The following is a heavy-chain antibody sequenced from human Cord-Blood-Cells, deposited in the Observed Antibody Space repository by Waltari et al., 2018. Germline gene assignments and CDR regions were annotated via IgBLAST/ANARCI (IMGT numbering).Heavy chain of an antibody. CDR1: GFTFSTYG. CDR3: ARVRRMGAFDI. Sequence: QVQLVESGGGVVQPGRSLRLSCAASGFTFSTYGMPWVRQAPGKGLEWVAVIWYDGSKKYYADSVKGRFTISRDNSKNTLYLQMNSLRAEDTAVYYCARVRRMGAFDIWGQGTMVTVSS. CDR2: IWYDGSKK. D-gene: IGHD2-15*01. V-gene: IGHV3-33*01. J-gene: IGHJ3*02.